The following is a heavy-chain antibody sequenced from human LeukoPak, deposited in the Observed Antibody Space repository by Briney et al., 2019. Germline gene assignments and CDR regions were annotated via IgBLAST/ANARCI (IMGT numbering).Heavy chain of an antibody. CDR2: INHSGST. Sequence: LRLSCAASGFIFSDYYMSWIRQPPGKGLEWIGEINHSGSTNYNPSLKSRVTISVDTSKNQFSLKLSSVTAADTAVYYCARADIVLMVYAFDYWGQGTLVTVSS. J-gene: IGHJ4*02. V-gene: IGHV4-34*01. CDR1: GFIFSDYY. D-gene: IGHD2-8*01. CDR3: ARADIVLMVYAFDY.